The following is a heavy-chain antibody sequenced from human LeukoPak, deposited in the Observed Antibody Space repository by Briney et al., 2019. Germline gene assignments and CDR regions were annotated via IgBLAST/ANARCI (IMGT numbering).Heavy chain of an antibody. Sequence: SETLSLTCTVSGGSISSYYWSWVRQPPGKGLEWIGYIYYSGSTNYNPSLKSRVTISVDTSKNQFSLKLSSVTAADTAVYHCARLRGAAHFDYWGQGTLVTVSS. CDR3: ARLRGAAHFDY. CDR1: GGSISSYY. V-gene: IGHV4-59*08. D-gene: IGHD6-13*01. CDR2: IYYSGST. J-gene: IGHJ4*02.